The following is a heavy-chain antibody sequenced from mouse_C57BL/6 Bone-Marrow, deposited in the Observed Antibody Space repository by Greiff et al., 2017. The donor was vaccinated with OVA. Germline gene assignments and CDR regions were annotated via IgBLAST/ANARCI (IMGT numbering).Heavy chain of an antibody. CDR2: IDPSDSYT. CDR1: GYTFTSYW. V-gene: IGHV1-50*01. J-gene: IGHJ4*01. Sequence: QVQLQQPGAELVKPGASVKLSCKASGYTFTSYWMQWVKQRPGQGLEWIGEIDPSDSYTNYNQKFKGKATLTVDTSSSTAYMQLSSLTSEYSAVYYCARSSTLYYYGSSYVDYAMDYWGQGTSVTVSS. D-gene: IGHD1-1*01. CDR3: ARSSTLYYYGSSYVDYAMDY.